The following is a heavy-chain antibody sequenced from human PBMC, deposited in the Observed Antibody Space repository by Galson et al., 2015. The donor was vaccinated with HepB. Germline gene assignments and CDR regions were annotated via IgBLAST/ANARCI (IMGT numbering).Heavy chain of an antibody. CDR2: ISDSSSII. J-gene: IGHJ6*02. CDR3: ARSGLLWFGGPRFGMDV. CDR1: GFTFSSYG. Sequence: SLRLSCAGSGFTFSSYGINWVRQAPGKGLEWVSFISDSSSIIYYADSVKGRFTISRDNAKNSLFLQMNSLRAEDTAVYYCARSGLLWFGGPRFGMDVWGQGTTVSVSS. D-gene: IGHD3-10*01. V-gene: IGHV3-48*01.